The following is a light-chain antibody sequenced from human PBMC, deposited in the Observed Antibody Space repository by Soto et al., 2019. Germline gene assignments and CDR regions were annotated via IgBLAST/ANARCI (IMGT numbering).Light chain of an antibody. J-gene: IGLJ2*01. CDR2: AVS. V-gene: IGLV2-14*03. CDR1: SSDDGDHNY. Sequence: QSALTQPASVSGSPGQSITISCTGTSSDDGDHNYVSWYQQQPGKAPKLMIYAVSNRPSGVSNRFSGSKSGNTASLTISGLQAEDEADYYCSSYTTSSTVIFGGGTKLTVL. CDR3: SSYTTSSTVI.